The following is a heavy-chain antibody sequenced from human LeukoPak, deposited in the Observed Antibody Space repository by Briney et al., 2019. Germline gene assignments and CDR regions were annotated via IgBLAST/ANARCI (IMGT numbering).Heavy chain of an antibody. D-gene: IGHD3-10*01. CDR3: ARAALVRGVSV. V-gene: IGHV4-61*01. CDR2: IYYSGST. Sequence: SETLSLTCTVSGGSVSSGSYYWSWIRQPPGKGLEWTGYIYYSGSTNYNPSLKSRVTISVDTSKNQFSLKLSSVTAADTAVYYCARAALVRGVSVWGQGTTVTVSS. J-gene: IGHJ6*02. CDR1: GGSVSSGSYY.